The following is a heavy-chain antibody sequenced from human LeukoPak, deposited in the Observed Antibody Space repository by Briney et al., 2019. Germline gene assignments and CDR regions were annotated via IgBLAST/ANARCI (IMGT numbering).Heavy chain of an antibody. J-gene: IGHJ4*02. CDR2: ISAYNGNT. CDR3: ARGALTADYFDY. Sequence: ASVKVSCKASGYTFTSYGISWVRQAPGQGLGWMGWISAYNGNTNYAQKLQGRVTMTTDTSTSTAYMELRSLRSDDTAAYYCARGALTADYFDYWGQGTLVTVSS. CDR1: GYTFTSYG. V-gene: IGHV1-18*01.